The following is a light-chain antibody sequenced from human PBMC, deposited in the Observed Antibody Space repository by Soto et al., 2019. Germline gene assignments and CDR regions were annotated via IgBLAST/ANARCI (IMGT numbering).Light chain of an antibody. Sequence: EIVMTQSPATLSVSPGERATLSCWASQSIGSNLAWYQLRPGQGPRLLIYDASTRATGIPARFSGSGSGTDFTLTISSLQSEDFAVYYCQQYNNWLRWTFGQGTRVEIK. V-gene: IGKV3-15*01. J-gene: IGKJ1*01. CDR3: QQYNNWLRWT. CDR2: DAS. CDR1: QSIGSN.